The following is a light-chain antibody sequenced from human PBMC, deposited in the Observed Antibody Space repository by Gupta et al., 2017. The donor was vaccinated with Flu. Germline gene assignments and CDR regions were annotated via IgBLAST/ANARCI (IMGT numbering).Light chain of an antibody. Sequence: ITISCTGTSSDIGEYNYVYWNQQHPGKAPKVIIYGDNRRPSGVANRFSGSKSGTTASLTITGLQAEDEADYYCNSFTSSIALALFGGGTRLTVL. CDR1: SSDIGEYNY. CDR2: GDN. V-gene: IGLV2-14*01. CDR3: NSFTSSIALAL. J-gene: IGLJ3*02.